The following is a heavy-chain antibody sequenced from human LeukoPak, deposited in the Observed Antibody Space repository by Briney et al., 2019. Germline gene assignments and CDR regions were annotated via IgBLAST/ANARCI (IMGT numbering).Heavy chain of an antibody. V-gene: IGHV3-23*01. CDR3: AKLQGDGYNSFDY. CDR2: ISGSGVST. Sequence: GGSLRLSCAASGFTFRSYAMTWVRQAPGKGLEWVSSISGSGVSTYYADSVKGRFTISRDNSKNTLYLQMNSLRAEDTAVYYCAKLQGDGYNSFDYWGQGTLVTVSS. J-gene: IGHJ4*02. CDR1: GFTFRSYA. D-gene: IGHD5-24*01.